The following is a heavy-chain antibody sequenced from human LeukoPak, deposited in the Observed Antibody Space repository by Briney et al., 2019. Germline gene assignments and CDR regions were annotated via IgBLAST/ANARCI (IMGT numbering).Heavy chain of an antibody. CDR1: GYTFTGYY. V-gene: IGHV1-2*06. J-gene: IGHJ5*02. CDR2: INPNSGGT. Sequence: VASVKVSCKASGYTFTGYYMHWVRQAPGQGLEWMGRINPNSGGTNYAQKFQGRVTMTRDTSISTAYMELSRLRSDDTAVYYCAKDHAAAGTSNWFDPWGQGTLVTVSS. CDR3: AKDHAAAGTSNWFDP. D-gene: IGHD6-25*01.